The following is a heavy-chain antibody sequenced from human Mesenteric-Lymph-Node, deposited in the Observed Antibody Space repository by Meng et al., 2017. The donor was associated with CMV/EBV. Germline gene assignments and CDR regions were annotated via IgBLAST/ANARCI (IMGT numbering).Heavy chain of an antibody. CDR3: ARVSPITAMVTADYFDY. V-gene: IGHV4-59*01. J-gene: IGHJ4*02. CDR2: IYYTGST. CDR1: GGSISSYY. Sequence: SETLSLTCTVSGGSISSYYWSWIRQPPGKALEWIGYIYYTGSTNYNPSLKSRVTISVDTSKNQFSLKLSSVTAADTAVYYCARVSPITAMVTADYFDYWGQGTLVTVSS. D-gene: IGHD5-18*01.